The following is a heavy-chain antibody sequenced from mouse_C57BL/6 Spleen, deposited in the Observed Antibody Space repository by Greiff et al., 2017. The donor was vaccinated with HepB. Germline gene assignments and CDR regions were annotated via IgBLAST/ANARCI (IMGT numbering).Heavy chain of an antibody. J-gene: IGHJ1*03. V-gene: IGHV5-17*01. CDR2: ISSGSSTI. CDR1: GFTFSDYG. Sequence: EVMLVESGGGLVKPGGSLKLSCAASGFTFSDYGMHWVRQAPEKGLEWVAYISSGSSTIYYADTVKGRFTISRDNAKNTLFLQMTSLRSEDTAMYYCARSPFYDYDVKYFDVWGTGTTVTVSS. CDR3: ARSPFYDYDVKYFDV. D-gene: IGHD2-4*01.